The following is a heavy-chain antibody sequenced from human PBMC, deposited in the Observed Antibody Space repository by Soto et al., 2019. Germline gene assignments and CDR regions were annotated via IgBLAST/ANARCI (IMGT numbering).Heavy chain of an antibody. CDR1: GYTFTGYY. CDR3: ARVPLETVALFDY. D-gene: IGHD4-17*01. V-gene: IGHV1-2*04. CDR2: INPNSGGT. Sequence: QVPLVQSGAEVKKPGASVKVSCKASGYTFTGYYMHWVRQAPGQGLEWMGWINPNSGGTNYAQKFQGWVTMTRDTSISTAYMELSRLRSDDTAVYYCARVPLETVALFDYWGQGTLVTVSS. J-gene: IGHJ4*02.